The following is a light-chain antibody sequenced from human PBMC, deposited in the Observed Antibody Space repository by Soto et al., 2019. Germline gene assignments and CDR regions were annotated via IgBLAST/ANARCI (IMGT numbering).Light chain of an antibody. J-gene: IGKJ2*01. CDR2: GVS. V-gene: IGKV3-15*01. Sequence: DIVLTQSPATLPVSPGDTVTLSCRASEGLFGFLAWYQQKPGQAPRLLMYGVSTRATGIPARFSGGGSATDFTLTISSLQSEDSAFYFCQSYNDWPFASGLGTRLEI. CDR3: QSYNDWPFA. CDR1: EGLFGF.